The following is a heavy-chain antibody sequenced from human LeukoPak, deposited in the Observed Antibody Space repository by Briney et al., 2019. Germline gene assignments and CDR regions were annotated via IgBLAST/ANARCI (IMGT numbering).Heavy chain of an antibody. V-gene: IGHV3-30*02. CDR1: GFTFSSYG. D-gene: IGHD1-26*01. CDR2: IRYDGSNK. J-gene: IGHJ4*02. Sequence: GGSLRLSCAASGFTFSSYGMHWVRQAPGKGLEWVAFIRYDGSNKYYADSMKGRFTISRDNAKNTLYLQMNSLRAEDTAVYYCARDRLGSYDYWGQGTLVTVSS. CDR3: ARDRLGSYDY.